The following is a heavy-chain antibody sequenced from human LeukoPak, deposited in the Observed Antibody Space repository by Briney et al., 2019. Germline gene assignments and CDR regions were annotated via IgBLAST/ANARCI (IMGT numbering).Heavy chain of an antibody. CDR2: INDSGST. V-gene: IGHV4-34*01. CDR3: ARATYYDLLSGSKKGWFDP. J-gene: IGHJ5*02. CDR1: GGSFSDYY. Sequence: SETLSLTCAVYGGSFSDYYWSWIRQPPGKGLKWIGEINDSGSTNYNPSLKSRVTISVDTSKKQFSLKLSSVTAADTAVYYCARATYYDLLSGSKKGWFDPWGQGTLVTVSS. D-gene: IGHD3-3*01.